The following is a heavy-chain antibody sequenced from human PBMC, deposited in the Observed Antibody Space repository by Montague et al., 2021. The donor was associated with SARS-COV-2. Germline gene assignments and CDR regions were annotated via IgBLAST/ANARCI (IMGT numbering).Heavy chain of an antibody. J-gene: IGHJ4*02. Sequence: LSLTCTVSGGSVSSDDYYWSWIRQPPGKGLEWIGYIFYSGSAYYSPSLESRSTISIDTSENQFSLRLTSVTAADTAVYYCARVRDSSGHDYWGQGTLVTVSS. CDR3: ARVRDSSGHDY. CDR2: IFYSGSA. D-gene: IGHD3-22*01. V-gene: IGHV4-30-4*01. CDR1: GGSVSSDDYY.